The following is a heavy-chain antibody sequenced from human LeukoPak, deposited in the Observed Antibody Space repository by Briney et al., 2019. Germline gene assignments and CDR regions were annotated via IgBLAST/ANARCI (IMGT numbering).Heavy chain of an antibody. V-gene: IGHV3-30*04. D-gene: IGHD6-19*01. J-gene: IGHJ5*02. CDR1: GFTFSSYA. CDR2: ISYDGSNK. CDR3: ARDLGEVSSGWTNWFDP. Sequence: GGSLRLSCAASGFTFSSYAMHWVRQAPGKGLEWVAVISYDGSNKYYADSVKGRFTISRDNSKNTLYLQMNSLRAEDTAVYYCARDLGEVSSGWTNWFDPRGQGTLVTVSS.